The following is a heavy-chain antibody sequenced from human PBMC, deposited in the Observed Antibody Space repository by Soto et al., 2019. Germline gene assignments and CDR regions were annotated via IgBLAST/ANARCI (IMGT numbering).Heavy chain of an antibody. J-gene: IGHJ6*02. D-gene: IGHD1-26*01. V-gene: IGHV3-30*18. CDR3: AKVRWDLVGRVDVRYYGMDV. Sequence: QVQLVESGGGVVPPGRSLRLSCAASGFIFSSYGMHWVRQAPGKGLEWVAVISYDGNNKYYADSVKGRFTISRDNSKNTLYVQMNSLRAEDTAVYFCAKVRWDLVGRVDVRYYGMDVWGQGTTVTVSS. CDR2: ISYDGNNK. CDR1: GFIFSSYG.